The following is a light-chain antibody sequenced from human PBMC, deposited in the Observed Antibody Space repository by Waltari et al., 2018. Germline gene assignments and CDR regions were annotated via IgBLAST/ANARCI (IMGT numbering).Light chain of an antibody. CDR3: QTADTSGIWV. CDR2: KDT. V-gene: IGLV3-25*03. CDR1: ALPKQY. J-gene: IGLJ3*02. Sequence: SSELTQPPSVSVSPGQTARITCSGDALPKQYAFWYQQKPGQAPFLIVYKDTERPSGIPDRFSGSSSGTIVTLTISGVQTEDEADYYCQTADTSGIWVFGGGTRLTVL.